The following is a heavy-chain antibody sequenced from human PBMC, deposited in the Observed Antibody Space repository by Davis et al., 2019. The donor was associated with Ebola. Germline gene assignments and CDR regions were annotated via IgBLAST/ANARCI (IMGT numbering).Heavy chain of an antibody. CDR1: GYTFTGYY. Sequence: ASVKVSCKASGYTFTGYYMHWVRQAPGQGLEWMGWINPNSGGTNYAQKFQGRVTMTRDTSISTAYMELRSLRSDDTAVYYCTRGADIVATIPARRDYYYGMDVWGQGTTVTVSS. V-gene: IGHV1-2*02. CDR3: TRGADIVATIPARRDYYYGMDV. CDR2: INPNSGGT. J-gene: IGHJ6*02. D-gene: IGHD5-12*01.